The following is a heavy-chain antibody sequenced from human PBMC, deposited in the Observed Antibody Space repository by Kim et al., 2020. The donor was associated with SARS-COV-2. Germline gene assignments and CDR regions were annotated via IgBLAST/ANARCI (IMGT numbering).Heavy chain of an antibody. J-gene: IGHJ5*02. Sequence: GSVKVSCKASGYTFTRYDINWVRQATGQGLEWMGWRNPNSGNTGYAQKFQGRVTMTRKTSISTAYMELSSLRSEDTAGYYFVRGIAGSCTTVDPCGQGSL. CDR1: GYTFTRYD. D-gene: IGHD6-13*01. CDR2: RNPNSGNT. V-gene: IGHV1-8*01. CDR3: VRGIAGSCTTVDP.